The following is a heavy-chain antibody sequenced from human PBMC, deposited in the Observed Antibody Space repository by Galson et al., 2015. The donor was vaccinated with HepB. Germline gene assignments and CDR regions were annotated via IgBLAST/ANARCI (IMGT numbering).Heavy chain of an antibody. J-gene: IGHJ4*02. D-gene: IGHD6-6*01. CDR3: ARPRIAAKYYFDY. CDR2: IKQDGSEI. Sequence: SLRLSCAASGFTFSGHWMHWVRQAPGKGLEWVANIKQDGSEIYYVDSVKGRFTISRDNAKNSVYLQMNSLRAEDTAVYYCARPRIAAKYYFDYWGQGTLVAVSS. V-gene: IGHV3-7*01. CDR1: GFTFSGHW.